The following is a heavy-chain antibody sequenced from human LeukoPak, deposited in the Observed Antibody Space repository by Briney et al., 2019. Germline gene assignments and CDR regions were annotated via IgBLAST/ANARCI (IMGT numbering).Heavy chain of an antibody. Sequence: GGSLRLSCAASGFTFSSYWMSWVRQAPGKGLEWVANIKKDGSEKYYVDSVKGRFTISRDNAKNSLYQQMNSLRAEETVVYSCRVVVVPAASDYYYGMDVWGKGTTVTVSS. J-gene: IGHJ6*04. CDR3: RVVVVPAASDYYYGMDV. V-gene: IGHV3-7*03. CDR1: GFTFSSYW. D-gene: IGHD2-2*01. CDR2: IKKDGSEK.